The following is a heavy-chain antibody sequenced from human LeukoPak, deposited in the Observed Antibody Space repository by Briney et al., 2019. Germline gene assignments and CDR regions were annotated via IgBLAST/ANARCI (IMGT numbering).Heavy chain of an antibody. V-gene: IGHV4-61*02. D-gene: IGHD2-2*02. CDR1: GGSISSGSYY. CDR2: IYTSGST. J-gene: IGHJ6*02. Sequence: PSQTLSLTCTVSGGSISSGSYYWSWIRQPAGKGLERIGRIYTSGSTNYNPSLKSRVTISVDTSKNQFSLKLSSVTAADTAVYYCARAPDCSSTSCYTYHYGMDVWGQGTTVTVSS. CDR3: ARAPDCSSTSCYTYHYGMDV.